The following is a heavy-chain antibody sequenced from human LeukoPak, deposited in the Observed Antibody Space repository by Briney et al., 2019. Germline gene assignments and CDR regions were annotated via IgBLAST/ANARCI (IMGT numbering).Heavy chain of an antibody. Sequence: GGSLRLSCAASGFTFSSYWMSWVRQAPGKGLEWVANIKQDGSEKYYVDSVKGRFTISRDNAKNSLYLQMNSLRAEDTAVYYCASSDYYGSGIYDYWGQGTLVTVSS. D-gene: IGHD3-10*01. CDR2: IKQDGSEK. CDR3: ASSDYYGSGIYDY. J-gene: IGHJ4*02. CDR1: GFTFSSYW. V-gene: IGHV3-7*01.